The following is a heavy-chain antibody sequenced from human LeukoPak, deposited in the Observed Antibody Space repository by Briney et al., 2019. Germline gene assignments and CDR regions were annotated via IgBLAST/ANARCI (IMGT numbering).Heavy chain of an antibody. V-gene: IGHV3-21*04. Sequence: PGGSLRLSCAASGFTFSNYNMNWVRQAPGKGLEWVSSISSSSTYIYYADSVKGRFTISRDNAKNSLYLQMNSLRAEDTAVYYCARGGWVTTDPFDYWGQGTLVTVSS. J-gene: IGHJ4*02. D-gene: IGHD4-17*01. CDR2: ISSSSTYI. CDR3: ARGGWVTTDPFDY. CDR1: GFTFSNYN.